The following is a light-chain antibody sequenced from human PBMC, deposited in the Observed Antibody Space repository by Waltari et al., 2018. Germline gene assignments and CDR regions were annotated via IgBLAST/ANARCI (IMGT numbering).Light chain of an antibody. CDR3: SSYAGSNNLV. V-gene: IGLV2-8*01. J-gene: IGLJ2*01. Sequence: QSALTQHPSASGSPGQSVTISCTGTSSDVGGYNYVSWYQQHPGKAPKLMIYEVSNRPSGAPDRFSGSKSGNPASLTASGLQAEDEADYYCSSYAGSNNLVFGGGTKLTVL. CDR2: EVS. CDR1: SSDVGGYNY.